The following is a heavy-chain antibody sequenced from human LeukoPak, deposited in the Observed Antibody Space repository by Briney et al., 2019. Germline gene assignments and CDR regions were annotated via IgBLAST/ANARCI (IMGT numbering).Heavy chain of an antibody. Sequence: SVKVSCKASVGTFSSYAISWVRQAPGQGLEWMGGIIPIFGTANYAQKFQGRVTITTDESTSTAYMELSSLRSEDTAVYYCARDLLVATTRDYYYYMDVWGKGTTVTVSS. D-gene: IGHD5-12*01. CDR2: IIPIFGTA. CDR1: VGTFSSYA. J-gene: IGHJ6*03. V-gene: IGHV1-69*05. CDR3: ARDLLVATTRDYYYYMDV.